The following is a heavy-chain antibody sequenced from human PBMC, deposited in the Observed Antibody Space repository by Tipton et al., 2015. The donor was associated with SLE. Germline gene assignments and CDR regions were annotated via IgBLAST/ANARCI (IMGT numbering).Heavy chain of an antibody. V-gene: IGHV3-30-3*01. CDR3: ARRADDFWSGSGFDY. J-gene: IGHJ4*02. CDR2: ISYDGSNK. Sequence: SLRLSCAASGFTFSSYAMHWVRQAPGKGLEWVALISYDGSNKYYADSVKGRFTFSRDNSKNSLYLQMNSLRAEDTAVYYCARRADDFWSGSGFDYWGQGTLVTVSS. CDR1: GFTFSSYA. D-gene: IGHD3-3*01.